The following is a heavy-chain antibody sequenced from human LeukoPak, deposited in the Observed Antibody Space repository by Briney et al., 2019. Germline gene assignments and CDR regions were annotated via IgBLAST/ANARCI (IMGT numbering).Heavy chain of an antibody. CDR3: ARGDYYDSSGFPW. Sequence: ASVKVSCKASGYTFTDYYMHWVRQAPGQGLEWMGWINPNSGGTNYAEKFQGRVTMTRDTSISTAYMELSRLKSDDTAVYYCARGDYYDSSGFPWWGQGTLVTVSS. V-gene: IGHV1-2*02. CDR1: GYTFTDYY. D-gene: IGHD3-22*01. CDR2: INPNSGGT. J-gene: IGHJ4*02.